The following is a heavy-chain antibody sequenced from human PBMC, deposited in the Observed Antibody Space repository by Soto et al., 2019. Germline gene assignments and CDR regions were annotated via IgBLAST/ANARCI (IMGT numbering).Heavy chain of an antibody. CDR2: INAGNGNT. CDR3: ARVADLLRYFDWLSPPGFVFDP. D-gene: IGHD3-9*01. V-gene: IGHV1-3*01. J-gene: IGHJ5*02. Sequence: ASVKVSCKASGYTFTSYAMHWVRQAPGQRLEWMVLINAGNGNTKYSQMFQGRVTITRDTSASTAYMVLSSLRSEDTAVYYCARVADLLRYFDWLSPPGFVFDPWGQGTLVTVSS. CDR1: GYTFTSYA.